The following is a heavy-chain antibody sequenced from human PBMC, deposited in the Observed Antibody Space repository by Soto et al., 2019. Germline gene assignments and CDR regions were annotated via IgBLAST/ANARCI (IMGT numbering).Heavy chain of an antibody. J-gene: IGHJ4*02. D-gene: IGHD3-22*01. V-gene: IGHV3-11*03. Sequence: GGSLRLSFAASGFTFSDYYMSWIRQAPGKGLEWVSYISSSSSYRNYADSVKGRFTISRDNAKNSLYLQMNSLRAEDTAVYYCARLNEPFYYDSSGYYSDYWGQGTLVTVSS. CDR3: ARLNEPFYYDSSGYYSDY. CDR2: ISSSSSYR. CDR1: GFTFSDYY.